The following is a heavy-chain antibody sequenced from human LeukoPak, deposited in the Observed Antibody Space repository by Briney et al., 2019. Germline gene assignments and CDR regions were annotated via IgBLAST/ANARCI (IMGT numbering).Heavy chain of an antibody. V-gene: IGHV1-2*02. D-gene: IGHD2-15*01. CDR2: INPNSGDR. CDR1: GYTFTGYY. J-gene: IGHJ4*02. CDR3: ARDVAHLYYFDY. Sequence: ASVKVSCKASGYTFTGYYMHWVRQAPGQGLEWMGWINPNSGDRSYAQKFQGRVTMTADTSISTAYMELSSLRSDDTAVYYCARDVAHLYYFDYWGQGTLVTVSS.